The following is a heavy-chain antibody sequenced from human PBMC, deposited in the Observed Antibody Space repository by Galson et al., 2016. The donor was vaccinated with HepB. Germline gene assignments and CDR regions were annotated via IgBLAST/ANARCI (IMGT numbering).Heavy chain of an antibody. Sequence: SVEASCKASGYTFTSYHMHWVRQAPGQGLEWMGIIKPSDSSTSYAQKFQGRVTMTRDTSTSTVYMEVSSLRSEDTAVYYCARDPGNYDSRGYIDYWGQGTLVTVSS. J-gene: IGHJ4*02. CDR1: GYTFTSYH. V-gene: IGHV1-46*01. CDR3: ARDPGNYDSRGYIDY. D-gene: IGHD3-22*01. CDR2: IKPSDSST.